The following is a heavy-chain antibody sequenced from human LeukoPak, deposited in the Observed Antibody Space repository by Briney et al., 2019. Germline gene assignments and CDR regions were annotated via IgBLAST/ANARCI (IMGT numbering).Heavy chain of an antibody. CDR2: IKQDGSEK. J-gene: IGHJ4*02. V-gene: IGHV3-7*01. CDR1: GFTFSNYW. D-gene: IGHD6-19*01. CDR3: ARGGGWYYFDY. Sequence: GGSLRLSCAAPGFTFSNYWMTWVRQAPGKGLEWVANIKQDGSEKYYVDSLKGRFTISRDNAKNSLFLQLNSLRADDTAVYYCARGGGWYYFDYWGQGTLVTVSS.